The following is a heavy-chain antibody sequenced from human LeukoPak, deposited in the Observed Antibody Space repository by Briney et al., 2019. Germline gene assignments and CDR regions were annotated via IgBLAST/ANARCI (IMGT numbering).Heavy chain of an antibody. CDR1: GFTFSNYA. D-gene: IGHD1-14*01. CDR3: AIYNRADY. Sequence: GGSLRLSCAASGFTFSNYAISWVRQAPGKGLEWVSVISDSGSNTYYAGSVKGRFTISRDNSKNTVYLQMNNLGAEDTAVYYCAIYNRADYWGQGTLVTVSS. V-gene: IGHV3-23*01. J-gene: IGHJ4*02. CDR2: ISDSGSNT.